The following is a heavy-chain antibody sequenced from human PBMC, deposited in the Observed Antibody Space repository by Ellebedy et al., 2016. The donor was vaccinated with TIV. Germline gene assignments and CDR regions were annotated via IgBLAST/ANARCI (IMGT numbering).Heavy chain of an antibody. CDR3: ARSELGWRLGGAFDH. Sequence: SVKVSXXASGGTFSSYAISWVRQAPGQGLEWMGGIIPIFGSANYAQKFQGRVTIIADESTSTAYMELSSLRSEDTAVYFCARSELGWRLGGAFDHWGQGSPVTVSS. CDR1: GGTFSSYA. J-gene: IGHJ4*02. D-gene: IGHD3-10*01. CDR2: IIPIFGSA. V-gene: IGHV1-69*13.